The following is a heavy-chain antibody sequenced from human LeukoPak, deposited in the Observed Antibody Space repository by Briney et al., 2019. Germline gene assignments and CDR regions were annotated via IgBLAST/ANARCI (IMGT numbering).Heavy chain of an antibody. Sequence: GASVKVSCKASGYTFTGYYMHWVRQAPGQGLEWMGWINPNSGGTNYAQKFQGRVTMTRDTSISTAYMELSRLRSDDTAVYYCARDHTIFGVVIPYYFDYWGQGTLVTVSS. CDR2: INPNSGGT. J-gene: IGHJ4*02. D-gene: IGHD3-3*01. CDR1: GYTFTGYY. CDR3: ARDHTIFGVVIPYYFDY. V-gene: IGHV1-2*02.